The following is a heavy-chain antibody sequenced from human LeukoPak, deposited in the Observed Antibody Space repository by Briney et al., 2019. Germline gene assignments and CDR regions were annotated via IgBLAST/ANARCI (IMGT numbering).Heavy chain of an antibody. D-gene: IGHD3-3*01. CDR2: VNPSSGAT. J-gene: IGHJ4*02. CDR3: ARIDFWSGYCLDY. V-gene: IGHV1-2*07. CDR1: GYTFTDYY. Sequence: ASVKVSCKXSGYTFTDYYMHWVRQAPGQGLEGMGWVNPSSGATNYSHKFQGRVTMTRDTSITTASMELSRLRSDDTAVYYCARIDFWSGYCLDYWGQGTLVTVSS.